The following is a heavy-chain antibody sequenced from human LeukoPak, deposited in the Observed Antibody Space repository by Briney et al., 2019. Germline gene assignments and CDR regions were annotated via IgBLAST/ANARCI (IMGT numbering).Heavy chain of an antibody. CDR2: INHSGST. J-gene: IGHJ6*03. V-gene: IGHV4-34*01. CDR1: GGSFSGYY. D-gene: IGHD4-23*01. CDR3: ATLPTPPYYYYYMDV. Sequence: PSETLSLTCAVYGGSFSGYYWSWIRQSPGKGLEWIGEINHSGSTNYNPSLKSRVTISIDTSKNQFSLKLSSVTSADTAVYFCATLPTPPYYYYYMDVWGKGTTVTVSS.